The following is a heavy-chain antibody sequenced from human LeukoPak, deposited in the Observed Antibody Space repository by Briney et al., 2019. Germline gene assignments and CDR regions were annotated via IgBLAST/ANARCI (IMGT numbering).Heavy chain of an antibody. Sequence: GGSLRLSCAASGFPFSSYVMSWVRQAPGKGLQWVSGISGSGGTTYDADSVKGRFTISKDNSKNTLYLQMNSLRAEDTAVYYCAKNFWSDKYYYYYMDVWGKGTTVTVSS. D-gene: IGHD3-3*01. CDR1: GFPFSSYV. CDR3: AKNFWSDKYYYYYMDV. V-gene: IGHV3-23*01. J-gene: IGHJ6*03. CDR2: ISGSGGTT.